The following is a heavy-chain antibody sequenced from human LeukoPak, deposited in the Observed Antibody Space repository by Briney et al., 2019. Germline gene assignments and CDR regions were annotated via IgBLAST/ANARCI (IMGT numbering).Heavy chain of an antibody. Sequence: TSETLSLTRTVSGGSISSGSYYWSWIRQPAGKGLEWIGRIYTSGSTNYNPSLKSRVTISVDTSKNQFSLKLSSVTAADTAVYYCARGYGGNSEGFWFDPWGQGTLVTVSS. J-gene: IGHJ5*02. V-gene: IGHV4-61*02. CDR2: IYTSGST. D-gene: IGHD4-23*01. CDR3: ARGYGGNSEGFWFDP. CDR1: GGSISSGSYY.